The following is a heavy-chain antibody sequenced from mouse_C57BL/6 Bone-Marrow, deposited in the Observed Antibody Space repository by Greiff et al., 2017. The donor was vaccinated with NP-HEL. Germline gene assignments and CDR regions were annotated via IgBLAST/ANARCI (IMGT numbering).Heavy chain of an antibody. Sequence: EVKLQESGAELVRPGASVKLSCTASGFNIKDDYMHWVKQRPEQGLEWIGWIDPENGDTEYASKFQGKATITADTSSNTAYLQLSSLTSEDTAVYYCTTDSCGFAYWGQGTLVTVSA. CDR1: GFNIKDDY. CDR3: TTDSCGFAY. CDR2: IDPENGDT. D-gene: IGHD2-12*01. J-gene: IGHJ3*01. V-gene: IGHV14-4*01.